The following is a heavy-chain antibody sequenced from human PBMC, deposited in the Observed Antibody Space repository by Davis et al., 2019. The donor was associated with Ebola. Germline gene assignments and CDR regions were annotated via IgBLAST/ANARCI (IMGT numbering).Heavy chain of an antibody. Sequence: PGGSLRLSCAASGFIFRNYAMHWVRQAPGKGLEWLAVVSHSERERFYADSVKGRFTISRDNSENTLYLQMNSLTADDTSVYYCARAGFDEVLDYWGQGTPVTVSS. CDR3: ARAGFDEVLDY. D-gene: IGHD3-3*01. CDR1: GFIFRNYA. CDR2: VSHSERER. V-gene: IGHV3-30*04. J-gene: IGHJ4*02.